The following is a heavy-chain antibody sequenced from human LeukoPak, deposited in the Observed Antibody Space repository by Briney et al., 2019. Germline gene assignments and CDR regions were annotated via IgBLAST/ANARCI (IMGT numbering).Heavy chain of an antibody. J-gene: IGHJ4*02. D-gene: IGHD5/OR15-5a*01. CDR1: GFTFSNYW. CDR2: IKEDGSDK. V-gene: IGHV3-7*01. CDR3: VRGDLRLPRSTPDC. Sequence: SGGSLRLSCAASGFTFSNYWMDWVRQSPGKGLEWVANIKEDGSDKYYVDSVKGRFTISRDNAMNTLYLQMNSLRGEDTAVYYCVRGDLRLPRSTPDCWGQGTLVTVSS.